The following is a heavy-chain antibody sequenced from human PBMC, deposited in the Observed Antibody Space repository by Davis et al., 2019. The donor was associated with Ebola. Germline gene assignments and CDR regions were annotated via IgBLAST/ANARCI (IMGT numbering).Heavy chain of an antibody. CDR1: GFIVSDKY. J-gene: IGHJ2*01. D-gene: IGHD4-17*01. CDR3: ARHVNGDFWYFDL. CDR2: IYRDGRT. V-gene: IGHV3-53*01. Sequence: GESLKISCAASGFIVSDKYMSWVRQAPGKGLEWVSVIYRDGRTYHADSVKGRFTISRDNSKNTVYLQMSTLRAEDTAVYYCARHVNGDFWYFDLWGRGTRVTVSS.